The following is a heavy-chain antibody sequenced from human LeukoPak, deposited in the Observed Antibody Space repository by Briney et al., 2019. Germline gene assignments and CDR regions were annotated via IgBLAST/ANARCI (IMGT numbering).Heavy chain of an antibody. D-gene: IGHD2-2*01. CDR3: ANIVIVPAATFDY. J-gene: IGHJ4*02. CDR2: ISGSGGST. CDR1: GFTFSSYA. Sequence: GGSLRLSCAAPGFTFSSYAMNWVRQAPGKGLEWVSAISGSGGSTYYADSVKGRFTISRDNSKNTLYLQMNSLRAEDTAVYYCANIVIVPAATFDYWGQGTLVTVSS. V-gene: IGHV3-23*01.